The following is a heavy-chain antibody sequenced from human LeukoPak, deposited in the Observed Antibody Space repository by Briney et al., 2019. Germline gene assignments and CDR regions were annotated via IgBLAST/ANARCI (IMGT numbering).Heavy chain of an antibody. V-gene: IGHV3-23*01. CDR1: GFTFSSYA. CDR3: AKDQRISGHFDY. D-gene: IGHD2-21*01. J-gene: IGHJ4*02. CDR2: ISGSGGST. Sequence: GGSLRLSCAASGFTFSSYAMNWVRQAPGKGLEWVSAISGSGGSTYYADSVKGRFTISRDNSKNTLYLQMNSLRAEDTAVYYCAKDQRISGHFDYWGQGTLVTVSS.